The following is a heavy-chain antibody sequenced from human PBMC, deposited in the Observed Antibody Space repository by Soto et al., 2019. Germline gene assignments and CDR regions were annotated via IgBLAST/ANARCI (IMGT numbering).Heavy chain of an antibody. D-gene: IGHD3-22*01. V-gene: IGHV4-34*01. CDR2: INHSGST. CDR1: GGSFSGYY. Sequence: PSETLSLTCAVYGGSFSGYYWSWIRQPPGKGLEWIGEINHSGSTNYNPSLKSRVTISVDTSKNQFSLKLSSVTAADTAVYYCARSRYYYDSSGYSSWGQGTLVTVSS. CDR3: ARSRYYYDSSGYSS. J-gene: IGHJ5*02.